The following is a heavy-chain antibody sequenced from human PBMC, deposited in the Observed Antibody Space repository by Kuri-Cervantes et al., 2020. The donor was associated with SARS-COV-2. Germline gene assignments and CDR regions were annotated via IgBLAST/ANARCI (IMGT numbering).Heavy chain of an antibody. CDR1: GGSISKNY. CDR3: ARDGYCSRTSCSSSHFDY. CDR2: IYKSGSI. D-gene: IGHD2-2*01. Sequence: SETLSLTCIVSGGSISKNYWSWIRQPPGKGLEWIGDIYKSGSIKTNPSLKTRVTISVDTSKNQLSLRVSSVTAADTAVYYCARDGYCSRTSCSSSHFDYWGQGTLVTVSS. J-gene: IGHJ4*02. V-gene: IGHV4-59*01.